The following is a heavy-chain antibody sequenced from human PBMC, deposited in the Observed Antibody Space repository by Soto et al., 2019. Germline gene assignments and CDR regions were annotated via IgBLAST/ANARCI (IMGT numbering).Heavy chain of an antibody. CDR2: INHSGST. J-gene: IGHJ5*02. D-gene: IGHD5-18*01. CDR1: GGSFSGYY. V-gene: IGHV4-34*01. Sequence: QVQLQQWGAGLLKPSETLSLTCAVYGGSFSGYYWSWIRQPPGKGLEWIGEINHSGSTNYNPSLRSPVTISVDTSKNQFSLKLSSVTAAATAVYYCARPVQLWSNWFDPWGQGTLVTVSS. CDR3: ARPVQLWSNWFDP.